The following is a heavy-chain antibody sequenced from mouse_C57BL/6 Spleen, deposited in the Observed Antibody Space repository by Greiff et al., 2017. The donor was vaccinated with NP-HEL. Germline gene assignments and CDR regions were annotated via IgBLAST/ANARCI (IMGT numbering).Heavy chain of an antibody. CDR2: INPGSGGP. D-gene: IGHD3-3*01. J-gene: IGHJ4*01. CDR1: GYAFTNYL. V-gene: IGHV1-54*01. CDR3: ARRGLYAMDY. Sequence: VQLQQSGAELVRPGTSVKVSCKASGYAFTNYLIEWVKQRPGQGLEWIGVINPGSGGPNYNEKFKGKATLTADKSSRTAYMQLSSLTSEDSAVYFCARRGLYAMDYWGQGTSVTVSS.